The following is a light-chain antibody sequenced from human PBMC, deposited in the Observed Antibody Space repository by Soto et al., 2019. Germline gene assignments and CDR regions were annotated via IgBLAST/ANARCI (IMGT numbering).Light chain of an antibody. J-gene: IGLJ1*01. V-gene: IGLV1-47*01. Sequence: SVLTQPPSASATPGQRVTISCSGSSSNIGTNYVYWYQQLPGAAPKLLIYRSTQRPSGVPGRFSGSKSGTSASLAISGLRSEDEADYYCAAWDDNLGANFVFGTGTKVTVL. CDR2: RST. CDR3: AAWDDNLGANFV. CDR1: SSNIGTNY.